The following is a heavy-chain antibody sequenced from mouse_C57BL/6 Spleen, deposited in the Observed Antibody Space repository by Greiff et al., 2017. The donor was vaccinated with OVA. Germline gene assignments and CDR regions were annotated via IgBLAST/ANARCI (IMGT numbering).Heavy chain of an antibody. CDR2: IYPSDSET. CDR3: AREKDSSGYDWFAY. V-gene: IGHV1-61*01. Sequence: QVQLQQPGAELVRPGSSVKLSCKASGYTFTSYWMDWVKQRPGQGLEWIGNIYPSDSETHYNQKFKDKATLTVDKSSSTAYMQLSSLTSEDSAVYYCAREKDSSGYDWFAYWGQGTLVTVSA. J-gene: IGHJ3*01. CDR1: GYTFTSYW. D-gene: IGHD3-2*02.